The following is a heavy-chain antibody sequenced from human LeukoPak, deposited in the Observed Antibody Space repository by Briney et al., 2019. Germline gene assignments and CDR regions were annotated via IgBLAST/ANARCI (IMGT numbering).Heavy chain of an antibody. CDR2: INPSGGST. V-gene: IGHV1-46*01. D-gene: IGHD1-26*01. CDR3: AGSGVFSPIDY. CDR1: GYTFSSYY. Sequence: ASVKVSCKASGYTFSSYYMHWVRQAPGQGLEWMGIINPSGGSTSYAQKFQGRVTMTRDTSTSTVYMELSSLRSEDTAVYYCAGSGVFSPIDYWGQGTLVTVSS. J-gene: IGHJ4*02.